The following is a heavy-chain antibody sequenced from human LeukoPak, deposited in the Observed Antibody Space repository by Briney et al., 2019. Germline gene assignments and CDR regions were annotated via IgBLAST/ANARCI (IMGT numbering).Heavy chain of an antibody. J-gene: IGHJ4*02. D-gene: IGHD3-3*01. CDR3: ARGRGLGVVSPYFDY. Sequence: GGSLRLSCAASGFTFSSYAMSWVRQAPGKGLEWVSTISGSGGSTYYADSVKGRSTISRDNSKNIVSLQMNNLRAEDTAVYYCARGRGLGVVSPYFDYWGQGTLVTVSS. V-gene: IGHV3-23*01. CDR2: ISGSGGST. CDR1: GFTFSSYA.